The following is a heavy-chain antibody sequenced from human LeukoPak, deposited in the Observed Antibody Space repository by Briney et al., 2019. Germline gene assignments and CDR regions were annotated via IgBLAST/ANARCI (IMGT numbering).Heavy chain of an antibody. D-gene: IGHD3-22*01. J-gene: IGHJ3*01. CDR2: MYYRGIT. V-gene: IGHV4-59*08. CDR3: ARLAMIIGRDAFDL. Sequence: PSETLSLTCSVSGDSIDASYWGWIRQPPGKGLEWIGYMYYRGITNYNPSLKSRVTISIDTSKNDFSLSLSSVTAADTAVYYCARLAMIIGRDAFDLSGQGTLVTVS. CDR1: GDSIDASY.